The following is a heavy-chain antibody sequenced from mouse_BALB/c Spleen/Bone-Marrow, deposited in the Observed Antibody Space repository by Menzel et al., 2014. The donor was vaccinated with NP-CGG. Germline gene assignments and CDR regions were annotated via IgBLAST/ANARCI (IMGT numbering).Heavy chain of an antibody. CDR1: GYTFTNYW. J-gene: IGHJ4*01. D-gene: IGHD1-1*01. Sequence: QVQLQQPGAELVKPGASVKLSCEASGYTFTNYWMHWVNRRPGQGLEWIGEINPTNGRSNYNEKFKSKATLTVDKSSSTAYMQLSSLTSEDSAVYYCARRGDYYGAMDYWGQGTSVTVSS. CDR3: ARRGDYYGAMDY. CDR2: INPTNGRS. V-gene: IGHV1S81*02.